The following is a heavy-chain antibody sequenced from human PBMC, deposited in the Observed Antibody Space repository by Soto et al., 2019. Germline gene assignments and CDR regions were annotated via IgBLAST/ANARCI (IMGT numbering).Heavy chain of an antibody. Sequence: GGSLRLSXAVSGFTFSNACMSWVRQAPGKGLEWVCRIKSKTDDGTTDYAATEKGRFAISRDNAKNTLYHQMNSLKTDDTAVYYSTTDNPSYDSSGYQRGYAVDIWGQGTMVTVSS. CDR3: TTDNPSYDSSGYQRGYAVDI. CDR2: IKSKTDDGTT. D-gene: IGHD3-22*01. J-gene: IGHJ3*02. CDR1: GFTFSNAC. V-gene: IGHV3-15*01.